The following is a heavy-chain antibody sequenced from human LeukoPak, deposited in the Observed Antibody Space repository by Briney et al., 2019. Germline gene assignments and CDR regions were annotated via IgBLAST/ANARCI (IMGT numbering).Heavy chain of an antibody. CDR2: ISSSSTI. CDR1: GFTFSSYS. CDR3: ARAVLTFDI. J-gene: IGHJ3*02. V-gene: IGHV3-48*02. Sequence: QPGGSLRLSCAASGFTFSSYSMNWVRQAPGKGLEWVSYISSSSTIYYADSVKGRFTISRDNAKNSLYLQMNSLRDEDTAVYYCARAVLTFDIWGQGTMVTVSS. D-gene: IGHD6-6*01.